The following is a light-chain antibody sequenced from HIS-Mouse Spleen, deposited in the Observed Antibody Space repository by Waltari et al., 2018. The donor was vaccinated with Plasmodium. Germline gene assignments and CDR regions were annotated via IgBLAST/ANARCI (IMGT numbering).Light chain of an antibody. Sequence: EIVLTQSPATLSLSPGERATLSCRASQSVSSYLDWYQQKPGQAPRLLIYDASNRAPGIPARFSGSGSGTDFTLTISSLEPEDFAVYYCQQRSNWLTFGGGTKVEIK. CDR1: QSVSSY. V-gene: IGKV3-11*01. CDR2: DAS. J-gene: IGKJ4*01. CDR3: QQRSNWLT.